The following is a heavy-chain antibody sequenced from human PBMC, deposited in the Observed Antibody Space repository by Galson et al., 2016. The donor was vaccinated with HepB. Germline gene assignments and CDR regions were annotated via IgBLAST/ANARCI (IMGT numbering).Heavy chain of an antibody. D-gene: IGHD6-13*01. V-gene: IGHV1-18*04. J-gene: IGHJ4*02. CDR2: ISAYSGNT. Sequence: SVKVSCKASGYTFRSYGFSWVRRAPGQGLEWMGWISAYSGNTDFAQKFQGRLSMTTDTSTSTAYMELRSLRSDDTAVYYCARDRGIAAAGTVMDYWGQGTLVTVSS. CDR3: ARDRGIAAAGTVMDY. CDR1: GYTFRSYG.